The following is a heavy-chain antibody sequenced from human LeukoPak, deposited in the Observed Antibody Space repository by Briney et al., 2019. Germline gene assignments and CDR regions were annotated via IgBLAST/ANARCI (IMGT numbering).Heavy chain of an antibody. CDR2: MSWNSGLI. V-gene: IGHV3-9*01. D-gene: IGHD6-6*01. Sequence: GGSLRLSCAASGFTFDDYAMYWIRQAPGQGLEWVSGMSWNSGLIDYAYSVKGRFTISRANAKNSLYLQMNILSAEDTAFYYCDKGGDYRSPSAFDYWGQGTLVTVSS. J-gene: IGHJ4*02. CDR1: GFTFDDYA. CDR3: DKGGDYRSPSAFDY.